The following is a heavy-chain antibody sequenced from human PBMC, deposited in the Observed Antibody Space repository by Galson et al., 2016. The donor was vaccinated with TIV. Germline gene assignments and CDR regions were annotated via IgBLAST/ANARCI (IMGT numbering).Heavy chain of an antibody. CDR2: ISHDEHLH. CDR3: VRGGARGYYYYGLDV. CDR1: GFTLSSHA. D-gene: IGHD3-16*01. J-gene: IGHJ6*02. Sequence: SLRLSCAATGFTLSSHAMHWVRQAPGKGLEWTAIISHDEHLHYYGDSVKGRFTVSRDLSLNTLYLQIDSLRPEDTARYFCVRGGARGYYYYGLDVWGQGTTVTVSS. V-gene: IGHV3-30*04.